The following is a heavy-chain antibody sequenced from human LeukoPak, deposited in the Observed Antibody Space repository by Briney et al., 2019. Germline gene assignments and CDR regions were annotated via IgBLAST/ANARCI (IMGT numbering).Heavy chain of an antibody. CDR1: GFTVRTNY. Sequence: PGGSLRLSCAASGFTVRTNYMSWVRQAPGKGLEWVSIIYSGGSTYYADSVKSRFTISRDNSKNTLYLQMNSMRADDTAVYYCARLSGDSGYDSELDYWGQGTLVTVSS. D-gene: IGHD5-12*01. V-gene: IGHV3-53*01. CDR2: IYSGGST. J-gene: IGHJ4*02. CDR3: ARLSGDSGYDSELDY.